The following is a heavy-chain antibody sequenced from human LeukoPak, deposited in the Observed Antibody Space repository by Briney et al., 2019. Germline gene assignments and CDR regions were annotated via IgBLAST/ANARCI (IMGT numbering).Heavy chain of an antibody. CDR1: GFTFSTYA. Sequence: GGSLRLSCAASGFTFSTYAMSWVRQAPGKGLEWVATVSGSGGNTHYADSVKGRFTISRDNTKNTLSLQMNSLRAEDTAVYYCTKGSAYYFDYWGQGTLVTVSS. CDR3: TKGSAYYFDY. CDR2: VSGSGGNT. D-gene: IGHD3-3*01. V-gene: IGHV3-23*01. J-gene: IGHJ4*02.